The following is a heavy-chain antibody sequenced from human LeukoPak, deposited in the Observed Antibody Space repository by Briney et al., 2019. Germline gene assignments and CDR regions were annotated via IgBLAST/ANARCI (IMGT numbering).Heavy chain of an antibody. CDR3: ARGGDYSGYDFGY. CDR2: IYYSGST. D-gene: IGHD5-12*01. Sequence: PSETLSLTCTVSGGSISTGSYCWSWIRQPAGKGLEWIGYIYYSGSTNYNPSLKSRVTISVDTSKNQFSLKLSSVTAADTAVYYCARGGDYSGYDFGYWGQGTLVTVSS. J-gene: IGHJ4*02. V-gene: IGHV4-61*10. CDR1: GGSISTGSYC.